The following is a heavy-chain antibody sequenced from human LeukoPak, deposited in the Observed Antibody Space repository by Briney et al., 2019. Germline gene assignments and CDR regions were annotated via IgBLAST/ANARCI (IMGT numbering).Heavy chain of an antibody. J-gene: IGHJ4*02. CDR1: GDSFRSYS. CDR3: AREGNNWYRALDY. D-gene: IGHD6-13*01. CDR2: IYSSGAT. Sequence: SETLSLTCTVSGDSFRSYSWSWIRQPAGKGLQWIGRIYSSGATKYNASLQSRVAMSLDTSKSQFSLRLSSVTAADTAVYFCAREGNNWYRALDYWGQGSQVTVSS. V-gene: IGHV4-4*07.